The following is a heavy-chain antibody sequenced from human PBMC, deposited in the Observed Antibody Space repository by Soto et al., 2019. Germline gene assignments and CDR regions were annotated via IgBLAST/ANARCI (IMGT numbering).Heavy chain of an antibody. CDR3: ARGRRAAAGPYVFDI. CDR2: IYHSGST. V-gene: IGHV4-30-2*01. Sequence: PSETLSLTCAVSGGSISSGDYSWSWIRQPPGKGLEWIGYIYHSGSTYYNPSLKSRVTISVDRSKNQFSLKLSSVTAADTAVYYCARGRRAAAGPYVFDIWGQGTMVTVSS. CDR1: GGSISSGDYS. D-gene: IGHD6-13*01. J-gene: IGHJ3*02.